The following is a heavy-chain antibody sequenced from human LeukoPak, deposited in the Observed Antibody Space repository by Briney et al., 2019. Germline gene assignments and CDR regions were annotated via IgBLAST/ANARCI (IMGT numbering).Heavy chain of an antibody. D-gene: IGHD5-24*01. Sequence: ASVKVSCKASGYTFTGYYMHWVRQAPGQGLEWMGWINPNSGGTNYAQKFQGRVTMTRDTSISTAYMELSRLRSDDTAVYYCARDQDEVATIHWKNWFDPWGQGTLVTVSS. V-gene: IGHV1-2*02. J-gene: IGHJ5*02. CDR3: ARDQDEVATIHWKNWFDP. CDR1: GYTFTGYY. CDR2: INPNSGGT.